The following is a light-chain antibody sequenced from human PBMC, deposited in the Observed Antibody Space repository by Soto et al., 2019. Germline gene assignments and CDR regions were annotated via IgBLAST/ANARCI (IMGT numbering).Light chain of an antibody. J-gene: IGKJ5*01. V-gene: IGKV3-20*01. CDR2: DTS. CDR1: QSLTNSF. Sequence: EIVLTQSPGTLSLSPGERSTLSCRATQSLTNSFIAWYQQKPGQAPRLLIYDTSSRATGIPDRFSGRGSGTDFTLTISRLEHEDFAVFFCQQYGTSEIIFGQGTRLEIK. CDR3: QQYGTSEII.